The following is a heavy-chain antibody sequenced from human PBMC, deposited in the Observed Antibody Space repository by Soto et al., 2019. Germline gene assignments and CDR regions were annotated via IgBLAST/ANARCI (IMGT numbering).Heavy chain of an antibody. D-gene: IGHD3-16*02. CDR2: IKPDGSEK. CDR1: GFTFSTSW. Sequence: PGGSLRLSCAASGFTFSTSWMSWVRQAPGKGLEWVATIKPDGSEKYYVGSVKGRFTISRDNAKNSLYLQMNSLRVEDTAVFYCADPLDLDVWGKGATVTVSS. V-gene: IGHV3-7*01. J-gene: IGHJ6*04. CDR3: ADPLDLDV.